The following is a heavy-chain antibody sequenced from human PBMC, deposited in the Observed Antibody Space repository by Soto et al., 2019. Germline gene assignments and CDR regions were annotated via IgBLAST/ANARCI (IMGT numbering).Heavy chain of an antibody. V-gene: IGHV1-46*01. CDR1: GYKFTTYF. J-gene: IGHJ1*01. CDR2: IHPSGDT. Sequence: QVQLVQSGAELKKPGASVKVACKASGYKFTTYFIHWVRQAPGQGLEWMGMIHPSGDTGYAQKFRGRVTMTIDTSTTTAYMELRNLTSADTDVYFSVRGYCTTSPCSGDFQFWGQGTLVTVSS. CDR3: VRGYCTTSPCSGDFQF. D-gene: IGHD2-15*01.